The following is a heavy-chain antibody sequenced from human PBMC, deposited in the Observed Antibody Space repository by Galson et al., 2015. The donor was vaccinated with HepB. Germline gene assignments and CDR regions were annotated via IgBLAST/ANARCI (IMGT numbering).Heavy chain of an antibody. Sequence: SLRLSCAASGFTFSSYSMNWVRQAPGKGLEWVSSISSSSSYIYYADSVKGRFTISRDNAKNSLYLQMNSLRAEDTAVYYCAKSPRRYNWNYPGFDYWGQGTLVTVSS. CDR3: AKSPRRYNWNYPGFDY. V-gene: IGHV3-21*04. CDR1: GFTFSSYS. D-gene: IGHD1-7*01. J-gene: IGHJ4*02. CDR2: ISSSSSYI.